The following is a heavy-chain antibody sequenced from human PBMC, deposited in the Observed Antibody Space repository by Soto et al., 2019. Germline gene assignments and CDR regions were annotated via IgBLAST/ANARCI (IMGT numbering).Heavy chain of an antibody. V-gene: IGHV1-8*01. CDR1: GYTFTSYD. Sequence: ASVKVSCKASGYTFTSYDINWVRQATGQGLEWMGWMNPNSGNTGYAQKFQGRVTMTRNTSISTAYMELSSLRSEDTAVYYCARGPPSYDFWSGYVPYYYYYYGMDVWGQGTTVTVSS. J-gene: IGHJ6*02. CDR3: ARGPPSYDFWSGYVPYYYYYYGMDV. CDR2: MNPNSGNT. D-gene: IGHD3-3*01.